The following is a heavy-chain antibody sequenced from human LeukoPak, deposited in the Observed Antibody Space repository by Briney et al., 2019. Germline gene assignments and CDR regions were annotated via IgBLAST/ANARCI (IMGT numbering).Heavy chain of an antibody. CDR3: ARSINPYGGRRNTAMVPNAFDI. V-gene: IGHV1-3*01. J-gene: IGHJ3*02. D-gene: IGHD5-18*01. CDR1: GYTFTSYA. Sequence: GASVKVSCKASGYTFTSYAMHWVRQAPGQRLEWMGWINAGNGNTKYSQKFQGRVTITRDTSASTAYMELSSLRSEDTAVYYCARSINPYGGRRNTAMVPNAFDIWGQGTMVTVPS. CDR2: INAGNGNT.